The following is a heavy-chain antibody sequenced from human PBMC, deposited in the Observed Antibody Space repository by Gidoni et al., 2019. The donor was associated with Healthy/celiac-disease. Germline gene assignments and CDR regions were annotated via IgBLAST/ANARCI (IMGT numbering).Heavy chain of an antibody. V-gene: IGHV3-21*01. CDR1: GFTFSSYS. CDR2: ISSSSSYI. Sequence: EVQLVESGGGLVKPGGSLRLSCAASGFTFSSYSMNWVRQAPGKGLEWVSSISSSSSYIYYADSVKGRFTISRDNAKNSLYLKMNSLRAEDTAVYYCASLGPRDLDYWGQGTLVTVSS. J-gene: IGHJ4*02. CDR3: ASLGPRDLDY. D-gene: IGHD7-27*01.